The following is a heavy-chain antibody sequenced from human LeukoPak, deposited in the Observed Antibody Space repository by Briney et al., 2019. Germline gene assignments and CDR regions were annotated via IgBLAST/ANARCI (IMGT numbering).Heavy chain of an antibody. Sequence: GGSLRLSCAASGFSFSTYWMHWVRQAPGKGLVWVSRINSDGSRISYADSVKGRFTISRDNAKNTVYLQMNSLRADDTAGYYCARDRGSTEFDYWGQGTLVTVSS. CDR2: INSDGSRI. J-gene: IGHJ4*02. CDR1: GFSFSTYW. D-gene: IGHD6-13*01. CDR3: ARDRGSTEFDY. V-gene: IGHV3-74*01.